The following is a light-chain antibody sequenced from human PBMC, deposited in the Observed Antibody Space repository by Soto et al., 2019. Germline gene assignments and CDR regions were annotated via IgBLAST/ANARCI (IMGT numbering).Light chain of an antibody. CDR1: QRLLHSNGNNF. J-gene: IGKJ2*01. Sequence: EIVMTQSPPSLTVTPGEPASISCRSSQRLLHSNGNNFLDWYLQKPGQSPQLLIYLGFNRASGVPDRVSGGGAGTDFTLKISRVEAEDVGVYYCMQALQTPYTFGQGTKLEIK. CDR3: MQALQTPYT. CDR2: LGF. V-gene: IGKV2-28*01.